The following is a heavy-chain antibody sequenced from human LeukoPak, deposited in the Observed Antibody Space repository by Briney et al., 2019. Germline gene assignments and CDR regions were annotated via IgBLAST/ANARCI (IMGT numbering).Heavy chain of an antibody. V-gene: IGHV3-21*01. J-gene: IGHJ6*02. CDR2: ISSSSSYI. D-gene: IGHD3-3*01. Sequence: GGSLRLSCAASGFTFSSYSMNWVRQAPGKGLEWVSSISSSSSYIYYADSVKGRFTISRDNAKNLLYLQMNSLRAEDTAVYYCARVSDTYYDFWSGYADYYYGMDVWGQGTTVTVSS. CDR3: ARVSDTYYDFWSGYADYYYGMDV. CDR1: GFTFSSYS.